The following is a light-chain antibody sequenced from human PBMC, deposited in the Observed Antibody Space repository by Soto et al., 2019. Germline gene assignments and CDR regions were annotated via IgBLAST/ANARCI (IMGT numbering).Light chain of an antibody. V-gene: IGLV1-47*01. CDR3: AAWDDSLRGYV. J-gene: IGLJ1*01. Sequence: QSVVTQPPSASGTPGQTVTISCSGGSSNIGSNYVYWYQQLPGTAPKLLIYRHDQRPSGVPDRISGSRSGTSASLAISGLRSGDEADYYCAAWDDSLRGYVFGTGTKVTV. CDR2: RHD. CDR1: SSNIGSNY.